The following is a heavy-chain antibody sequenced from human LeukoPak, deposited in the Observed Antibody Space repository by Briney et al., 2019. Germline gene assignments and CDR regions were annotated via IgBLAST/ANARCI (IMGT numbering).Heavy chain of an antibody. CDR1: GGSISPYY. CDR3: TSDRRDGYNYVDY. D-gene: IGHD5-24*01. Sequence: SETLSLTCIVSGGSISPYYWSWIRQPPGKGLEWIGYISYSGSTDYNPSLKSRVTISVDTSKNQFSLKLNSVTAADTAVYYCTSDRRDGYNYVDYWGQGTLVTVSS. J-gene: IGHJ4*02. CDR2: ISYSGST. V-gene: IGHV4-59*01.